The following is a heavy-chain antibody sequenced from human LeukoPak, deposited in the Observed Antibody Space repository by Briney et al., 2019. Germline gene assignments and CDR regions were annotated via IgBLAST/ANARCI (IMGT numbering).Heavy chain of an antibody. D-gene: IGHD4-17*01. Sequence: PSETLSLTCTVSGGSISSYYWSWVRQPPGKGLEWVGYIYYSGSTNYNPSLKSRVTISVDTSKNQFSLNLSSVTDADTAVYYCGIDRDGDYRYWGQGTLVTVSS. V-gene: IGHV4-59*01. J-gene: IGHJ4*02. CDR2: IYYSGST. CDR1: GGSISSYY. CDR3: GIDRDGDYRY.